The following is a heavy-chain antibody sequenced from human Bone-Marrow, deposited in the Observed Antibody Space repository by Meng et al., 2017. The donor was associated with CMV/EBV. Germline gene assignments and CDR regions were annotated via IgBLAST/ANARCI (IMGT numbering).Heavy chain of an antibody. J-gene: IGHJ4*01. V-gene: IGHV3-23*01. CDR2: IGDDDDDT. Sequence: AASGCSFNSYGMAWVRQAPGKGLEWLSTIGDDDDDTKYANSAKGRCTITRDNYTDTLYLQLESLGAEDTAIYYCAKEHGWGMCYYDHWGHGTLVTVSS. CDR1: GCSFNSYG. D-gene: IGHD1-26*01. CDR3: AKEHGWGMCYYDH.